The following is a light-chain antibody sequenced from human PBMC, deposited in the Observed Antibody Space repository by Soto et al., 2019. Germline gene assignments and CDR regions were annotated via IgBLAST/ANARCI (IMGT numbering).Light chain of an antibody. CDR2: GVS. J-gene: IGKJ1*01. Sequence: EIVLTQSPGTLCLSPGERATLSCRASQSLSGSYLAWYQQKPGQAPRLLIYGVSNRATGIPDRFSGSGSGTDFTLTISRLEPEDFAVYYCHQYGSSPRTFGQGTKVEIK. V-gene: IGKV3-20*01. CDR1: QSLSGSY. CDR3: HQYGSSPRT.